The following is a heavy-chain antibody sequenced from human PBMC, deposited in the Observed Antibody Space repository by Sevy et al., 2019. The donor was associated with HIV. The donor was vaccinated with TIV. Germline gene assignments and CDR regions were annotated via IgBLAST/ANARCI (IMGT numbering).Heavy chain of an antibody. CDR1: GFTFSSYG. J-gene: IGHJ5*02. Sequence: GGSLRLSCAASGFTFSSYGMHWVRQAPGKGLEWVAVIWNDGSNQYYADSVEGRFTVSRDNSTNTLYLQMNSLRAEDTAVDSCARAPGYCTSTNCYDWFDPWGHGTLVTVSS. D-gene: IGHD2-2*01. CDR3: ARAPGYCTSTNCYDWFDP. V-gene: IGHV3-33*01. CDR2: IWNDGSNQ.